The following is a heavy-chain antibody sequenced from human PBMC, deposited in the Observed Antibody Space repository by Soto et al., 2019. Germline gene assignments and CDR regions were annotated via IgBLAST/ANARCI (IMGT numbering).Heavy chain of an antibody. CDR3: ARAAGYCSSTSCSHYYYYMAG. CDR1: GFIFSSYG. V-gene: IGHV3-33*01. CDR2: IWYDGSNK. Sequence: GGSLRLSCSTSGFIFSSYGMHWVRQAPGKGLEWVAAIWYDGSNKNYADSVKGRFTISRDNSKNTLYLQMNSLRAEDTAVYYCARAAGYCSSTSCSHYYYYMAGWGKGTTVTGSS. J-gene: IGHJ6*03. D-gene: IGHD2-2*01.